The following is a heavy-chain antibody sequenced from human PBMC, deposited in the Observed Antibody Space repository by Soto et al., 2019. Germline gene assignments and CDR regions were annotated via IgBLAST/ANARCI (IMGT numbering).Heavy chain of an antibody. V-gene: IGHV1-69*06. CDR2: IIPIFGTA. Sequence: QVQLVQSGAEVKKPGSSVKVSCKASGGTFSSYAISWVRQAPGQGLEWMGGIIPIFGTANYAQKFQGRVTITADKSTSPAYMELSSLRSEDTAVYYCARGPPQYYYDSSGYYYGDYWGQGTLVTVSS. CDR1: GGTFSSYA. CDR3: ARGPPQYYYDSSGYYYGDY. J-gene: IGHJ4*02. D-gene: IGHD3-22*01.